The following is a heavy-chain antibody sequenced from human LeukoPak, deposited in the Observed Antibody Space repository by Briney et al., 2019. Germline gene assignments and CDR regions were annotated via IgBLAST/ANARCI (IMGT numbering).Heavy chain of an antibody. CDR3: ARGGYSSGCPFY. CDR1: GYTFTGYY. CDR2: ISAYNGNT. Sequence: ASVKVSCKASGYTFTGYYMHWVRQAPGQGLEWMGWISAYNGNTNYAQKLQGRVTMTTDTSTSTAYMELRSLRSDDTAVYYCARGGYSSGCPFYWGQGTLVTVSS. V-gene: IGHV1-18*04. D-gene: IGHD6-19*01. J-gene: IGHJ4*02.